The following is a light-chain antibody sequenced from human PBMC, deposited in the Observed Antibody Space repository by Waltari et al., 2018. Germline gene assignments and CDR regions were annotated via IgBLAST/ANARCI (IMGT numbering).Light chain of an antibody. CDR3: SSRTNSITWV. CDR2: DVT. J-gene: IGLJ3*02. Sequence: QSALTQPASVSGSPGQSITISCTATSSDFGANKYVSWYQQHPGKAPKVVIYDVTERPSGGSNRFSGSKSGSTASLTISGLQTEDEAGYYCSSRTNSITWVFGGGTKVTVL. V-gene: IGLV2-14*03. CDR1: SSDFGANKY.